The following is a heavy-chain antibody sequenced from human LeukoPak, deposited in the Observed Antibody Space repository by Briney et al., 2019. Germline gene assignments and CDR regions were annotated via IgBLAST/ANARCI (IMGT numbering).Heavy chain of an antibody. Sequence: SETLSLTCTVSGGSISSGDYYWSWIRQPPGKGLEWIGYIYYSGSTCYNPSLKSRVTISVDTSKNQFSLKLSSVTAADTAVYYCARVIIVVVPAAIDYWGQGTLVTVSS. V-gene: IGHV4-30-4*08. CDR2: IYYSGST. CDR3: ARVIIVVVPAAIDY. J-gene: IGHJ4*02. D-gene: IGHD2-2*01. CDR1: GGSISSGDYY.